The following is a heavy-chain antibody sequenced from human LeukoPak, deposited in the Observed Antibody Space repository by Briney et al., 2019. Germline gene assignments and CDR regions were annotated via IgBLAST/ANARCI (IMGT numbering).Heavy chain of an antibody. D-gene: IGHD3-10*01. CDR2: IYSGGSA. J-gene: IGHJ4*02. CDR1: GFTFSSSG. V-gene: IGHV3-53*01. CDR3: ARVRGLLLGVDY. Sequence: PGGSLRLSCAASGFTFSSSGMHWVRQAPGKGLEWVSVIYSGGSAYYADSVKGRFTISRDNSKNTLYLQMNSLRAEDTAVYYCARVRGLLLGVDYWGQGTLVTVSS.